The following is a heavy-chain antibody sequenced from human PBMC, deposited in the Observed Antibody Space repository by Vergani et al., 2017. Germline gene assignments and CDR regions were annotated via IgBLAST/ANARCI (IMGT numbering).Heavy chain of an antibody. D-gene: IGHD3-22*01. CDR1: GDSISSGVYY. CDR3: ARMGGYDEGDAFRIGYFDS. CDR2: IYSTGRT. Sequence: QVQLQESGPGLVKPSQTLSLTCSVSGDSISSGVYYWNWIRQHPGKGLEWIGSIYSTGRTHHNPSLRRRINMSVDTSKNQFSLKLNSVTAADKAMYYCARMGGYDEGDAFRIGYFDSWGPGILVTVSS. V-gene: IGHV4-31*03. J-gene: IGHJ4*02.